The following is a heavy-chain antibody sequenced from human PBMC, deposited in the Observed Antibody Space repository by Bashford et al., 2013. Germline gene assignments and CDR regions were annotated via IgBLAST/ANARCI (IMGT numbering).Heavy chain of an antibody. J-gene: IGHJ4*02. Sequence: SVKVSCKASGGTFSSYAISWVRQAPGQGLEWMGGIIPIFGTANYAQKFQGRVTITADESTSTAYMELSSLRSEDTAVYYCARLSDCSGGSCLFDYWGQGTLVTVSS. D-gene: IGHD2-15*01. V-gene: IGHV1-69*13. CDR2: IIPIFGTA. CDR1: GGTFSSYA. CDR3: ARLSDCSGGSCLFDY.